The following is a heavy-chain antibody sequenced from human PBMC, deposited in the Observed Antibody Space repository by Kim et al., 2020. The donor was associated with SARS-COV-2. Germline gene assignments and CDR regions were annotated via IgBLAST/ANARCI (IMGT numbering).Heavy chain of an antibody. Sequence: SETLSLTCAVYGGSFSGYYWSWIRQPPGKGLEWIGEINHSGSTNYNPSLKSRVTISVDTSKNQFSLKLSSVTAADTAVYYCARGRGCSGGSCLPAEFDPWGQGTLVTVSS. CDR3: ARGRGCSGGSCLPAEFDP. CDR1: GGSFSGYY. J-gene: IGHJ5*02. CDR2: INHSGST. V-gene: IGHV4-34*01. D-gene: IGHD2-15*01.